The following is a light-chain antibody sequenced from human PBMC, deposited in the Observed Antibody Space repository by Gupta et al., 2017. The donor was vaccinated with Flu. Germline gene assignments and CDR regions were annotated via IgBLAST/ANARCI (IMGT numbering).Light chain of an antibody. CDR1: NIGSKS. CDR3: QVWDSRTDHVV. J-gene: IGLJ2*01. V-gene: IGLV3-21*03. Sequence: SYVLTQPPSVSVAPGKTARITCGGNNIGSKSVHWYQQKPGQAPVLVVYDDSVRPSGIPERFSGSNSGNTATLTITRVEAGDEADYFCQVWDSRTDHVVFGGGTQLTVL. CDR2: DDS.